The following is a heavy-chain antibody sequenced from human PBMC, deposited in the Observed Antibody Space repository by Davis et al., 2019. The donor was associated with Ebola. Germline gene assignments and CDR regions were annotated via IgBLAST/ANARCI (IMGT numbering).Heavy chain of an antibody. D-gene: IGHD6-13*01. CDR2: ISWNSGSI. CDR3: AQAYSSSWYGAFDY. CDR1: GFTFDDYA. V-gene: IGHV3-9*01. J-gene: IGHJ4*02. Sequence: SLKISCAASGFTFDDYAMHWVRQAPGKGLEWVSGISWNSGSIGYAGSVKGRFTISRDNAKNSLYLQMNSLRAEDTALYYCAQAYSSSWYGAFDYWGQGTLVTVSS.